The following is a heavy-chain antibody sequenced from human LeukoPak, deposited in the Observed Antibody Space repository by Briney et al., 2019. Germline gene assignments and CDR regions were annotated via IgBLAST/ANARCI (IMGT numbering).Heavy chain of an antibody. D-gene: IGHD2-21*02. CDR2: IYYTGST. CDR3: ARDPSAYCGEDCYSFDY. J-gene: IGHJ4*02. V-gene: IGHV4-61*01. CDR1: GGSVSSGSYY. Sequence: SETLSLTCTVSGGSVSSGSYYWSWIRQPPGKGLEWIGYIYYTGSTHYNPSLKRRVTISVDTSKNQFSLKLSSVTAADTAVYYCARDPSAYCGEDCYSFDYWGQGTLVTVSS.